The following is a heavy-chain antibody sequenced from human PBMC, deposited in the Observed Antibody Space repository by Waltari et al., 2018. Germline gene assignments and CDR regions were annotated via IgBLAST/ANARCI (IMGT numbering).Heavy chain of an antibody. CDR3: ARGGGAKSH. Sequence: EVQLVESGGGLVQPGGSLRLSFAASGFTFRSYEMNGVRQAPGKGLEWVSYISSSGSTIDYADSVKGRFTISRDNAKNSLSLQMNSLRAEDTAVYYCARGGGAKSHWGQGTLVTVSS. V-gene: IGHV3-48*03. D-gene: IGHD3-16*01. J-gene: IGHJ4*02. CDR2: ISSSGSTI. CDR1: GFTFRSYE.